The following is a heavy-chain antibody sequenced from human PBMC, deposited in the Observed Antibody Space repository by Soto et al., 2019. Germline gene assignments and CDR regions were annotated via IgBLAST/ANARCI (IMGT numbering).Heavy chain of an antibody. CDR2: IIPIFGTA. CDR1: GGTFSSYA. D-gene: IGHD4-17*01. Sequence: GASVKVSCKASGGTFSSYAISWVRQAPGQGLEWMGGIIPIFGTANYAQKFQGRVTMTADKSTSTAYMELSSLRSEDTAVYYCVACAYGDYPRYWGQGSLVTVSS. CDR3: VACAYGDYPRY. V-gene: IGHV1-69*06. J-gene: IGHJ4*02.